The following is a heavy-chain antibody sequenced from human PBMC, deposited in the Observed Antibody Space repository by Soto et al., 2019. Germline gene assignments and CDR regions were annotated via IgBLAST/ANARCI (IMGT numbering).Heavy chain of an antibody. D-gene: IGHD2-21*01. V-gene: IGHV4-31*03. CDR3: ARGHMLSRIDP. CDR1: GGSISSGGYN. CDR2: IYYSGRT. Sequence: QVQLQESGPGLVKPSQTLSLTCTVSGGSISSGGYNWSWIRQRPGKGLEWIGNIYYSGRTYYNPSRKGRVTMSVDTSKHQFSLTLSSVTAADTSVYYCARGHMLSRIDPWGQGTLVTVSS. J-gene: IGHJ5*02.